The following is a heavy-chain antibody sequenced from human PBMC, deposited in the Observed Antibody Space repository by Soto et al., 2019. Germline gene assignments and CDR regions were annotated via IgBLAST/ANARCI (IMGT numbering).Heavy chain of an antibody. CDR2: ISASGGNT. Sequence: PGGSLRLSCAASGFTFSSDAMTWVRQAPGKGLEWVAAISASGGNTFYADSVKGRFIISRDNSRSTLHLQMNSLRAEDTAVYYCAKSTVRGGIPGLGYWGQGTLVTVSS. J-gene: IGHJ4*02. CDR1: GFTFSSDA. D-gene: IGHD3-10*01. V-gene: IGHV3-23*01. CDR3: AKSTVRGGIPGLGY.